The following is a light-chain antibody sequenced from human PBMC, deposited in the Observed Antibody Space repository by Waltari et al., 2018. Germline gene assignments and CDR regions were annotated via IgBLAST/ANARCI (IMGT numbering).Light chain of an antibody. CDR3: QTGGHGTWV. CDR1: SGHSSNV. V-gene: IGLV4-69*01. J-gene: IGLJ3*02. CDR2: VNSDGSS. Sequence: QLVLTQSPSASASLGASVKLTCTLSSGHSSNVIAWLQQQPEKGPRYLMKVNSDGSSSKGDEIPDRFSGSSSGAERYLTISSLQSEDEADYYCQTGGHGTWVFGGGTKLTVL.